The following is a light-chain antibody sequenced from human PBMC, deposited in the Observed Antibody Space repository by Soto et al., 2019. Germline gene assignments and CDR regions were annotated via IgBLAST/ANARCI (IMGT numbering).Light chain of an antibody. V-gene: IGKV1-5*03. CDR2: KAS. CDR1: QSVSTW. CDR3: QQYNVHSPWT. Sequence: DIQMTQSPSTLSASVGDRVTITCRASQSVSTWLAWYQKKPGKAPQLLIYKASTLESAVPSRFSGSGSVTEFTLTITSLQPDDSATYYCQQYNVHSPWTFGQGTKVEIK. J-gene: IGKJ1*01.